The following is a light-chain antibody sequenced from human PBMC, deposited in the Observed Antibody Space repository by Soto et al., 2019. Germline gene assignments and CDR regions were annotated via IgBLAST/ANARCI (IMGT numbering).Light chain of an antibody. CDR1: QSVLYSSNNKNY. Sequence: DIVMTQSPDSLAVSLGERATINCKSSQSVLYSSNNKNYLAWYQQKPGQPPKLLIYWASTRESGVPDRFSGSGSGTDLTLTSSSMQAEDVAVYYCQQYYSTPYYTFGQGTKLEIK. J-gene: IGKJ2*01. CDR2: WAS. CDR3: QQYYSTPYYT. V-gene: IGKV4-1*01.